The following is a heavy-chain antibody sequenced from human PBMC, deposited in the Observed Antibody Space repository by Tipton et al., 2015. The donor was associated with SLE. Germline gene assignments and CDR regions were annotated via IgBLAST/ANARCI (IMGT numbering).Heavy chain of an antibody. V-gene: IGHV3-7*03. CDR1: GFTFRSYW. CDR3: AKDDGRFYCGSGYIDY. D-gene: IGHD3-22*01. J-gene: IGHJ4*02. Sequence: QLVQSGGGLVQPGGTLRVSCAASGFTFRSYWMSWVRQTPGKGLEWVANINQDGTEKKYVDSVKGRFTISRDNAKNSLYLQMNSLRPDDTALYYCAKDDGRFYCGSGYIDYWGQGTLVTVSS. CDR2: INQDGTEK.